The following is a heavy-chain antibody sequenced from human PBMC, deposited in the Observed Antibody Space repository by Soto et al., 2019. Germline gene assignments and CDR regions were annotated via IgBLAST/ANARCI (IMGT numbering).Heavy chain of an antibody. CDR1: AGSLGTYY. V-gene: IGHV4-59*01. D-gene: IGHD3-10*01. Sequence: PSQTLSLPLTVSAGSLGTYYWSWIRQLPGKGLEWIGYVCYTGRASYNASLKSRVSISLATSNYQFSLKLSSLTAADTAVYYCARDGVGRMSTNPSYYNVMDVWGPGTTVT. CDR2: VCYTGRA. CDR3: ARDGVGRMSTNPSYYNVMDV. J-gene: IGHJ6*02.